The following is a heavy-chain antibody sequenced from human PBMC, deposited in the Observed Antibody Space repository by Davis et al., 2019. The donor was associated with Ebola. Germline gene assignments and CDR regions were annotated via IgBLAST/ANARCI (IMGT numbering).Heavy chain of an antibody. J-gene: IGHJ3*02. CDR2: IYHRGST. Sequence: MPSETLSLTCAVYGGSFSGYYWSWIRQPPGHGLDWICYIYHRGSTNYNPSLKSRVNMSVDTSKNQFSLTLNSVTAADTAVYYCARSIVEVPAALGIWGQGTMVTIS. CDR3: ARSIVEVPAALGI. D-gene: IGHD2-2*01. V-gene: IGHV4-34*01. CDR1: GGSFSGYY.